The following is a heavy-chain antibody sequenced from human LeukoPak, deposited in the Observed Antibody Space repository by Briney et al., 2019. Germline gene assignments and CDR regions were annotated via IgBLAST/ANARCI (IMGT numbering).Heavy chain of an antibody. CDR2: INRDETTI. D-gene: IGHD3-9*01. CDR3: VRDPYDILTGPYFDY. Sequence: PGGSLRLSCAASGFTFSDYWMFWVRQAPGKGLLWVSGINRDETTITYADFVKGRFTISRDNAKSTLYLQMHSLRAEDTAVYYCVRDPYDILTGPYFDYWGQGTLVTVSS. V-gene: IGHV3-74*01. CDR1: GFTFSDYW. J-gene: IGHJ4*02.